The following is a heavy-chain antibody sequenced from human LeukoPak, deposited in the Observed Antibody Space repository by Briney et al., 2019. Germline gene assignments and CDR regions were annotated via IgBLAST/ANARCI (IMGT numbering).Heavy chain of an antibody. Sequence: HGGSLRLSCAASGFTFSSYSMNWVRQAPGKGLEWVSSISSSSSYVYYAASVKGRFTISRDNARNSLYLQMNSLRAEDTAVYYCARGLDFWSGYYYYYMDVWGKGTTVTVSS. CDR3: ARGLDFWSGYYYYYMDV. D-gene: IGHD3-3*01. J-gene: IGHJ6*03. CDR2: ISSSSSYV. CDR1: GFTFSSYS. V-gene: IGHV3-21*01.